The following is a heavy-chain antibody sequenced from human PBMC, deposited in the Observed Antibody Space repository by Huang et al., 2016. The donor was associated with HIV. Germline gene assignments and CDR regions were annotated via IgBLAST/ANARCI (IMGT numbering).Heavy chain of an antibody. CDR1: GGSFSTYY. CDR3: VRDGKQMAPHFDY. V-gene: IGHV4-34*02. D-gene: IGHD2-8*01. J-gene: IGHJ4*02. CDR2: INYSGDT. Sequence: QVRLQQWGAGRLKPSETLSLTCAVYGGSFSTYYWTWIRQPPGQGLEWIGEINYSGDTNYNSSLKSRVTMSVDTSKNQVSLRLNSVTAADTAVYYCVRDGKQMAPHFDYWGQGTLVTVSS.